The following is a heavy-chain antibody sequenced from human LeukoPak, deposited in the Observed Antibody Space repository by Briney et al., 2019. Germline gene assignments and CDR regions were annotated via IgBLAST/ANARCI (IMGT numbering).Heavy chain of an antibody. J-gene: IGHJ4*02. Sequence: ASVKVSCKASGYTFTDYYMHWVQQAPGKGLEWMGRVDPEDGETIYAEKFQGRVTITADASTDTAYMELSSLRSEDTAVYYCATGYYDSSGYYPYFDYWGQGTLVTVSS. CDR2: VDPEDGET. D-gene: IGHD3-22*01. CDR3: ATGYYDSSGYYPYFDY. V-gene: IGHV1-69-2*01. CDR1: GYTFTDYY.